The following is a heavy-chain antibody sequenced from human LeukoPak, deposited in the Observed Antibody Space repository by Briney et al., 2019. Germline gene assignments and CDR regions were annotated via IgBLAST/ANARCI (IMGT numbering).Heavy chain of an antibody. CDR2: INHSGST. V-gene: IGHV4-34*01. CDR3: ARGLDYGDYGRYFDY. J-gene: IGHJ4*02. Sequence: PSETLSLTCAVYGGSFSGYYWSWIRQPPGKGLEWIGEINHSGSTNYTPSLKSRVTISVDTSKNQFSLKLSTVTAADTAVYYCARGLDYGDYGRYFDYWGQGTLVTVSS. CDR1: GGSFSGYY. D-gene: IGHD4-17*01.